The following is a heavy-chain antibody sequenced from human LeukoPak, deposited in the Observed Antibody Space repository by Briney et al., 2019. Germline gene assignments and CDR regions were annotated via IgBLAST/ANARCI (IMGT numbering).Heavy chain of an antibody. Sequence: QPGGSLRLSYAASGLTFTNFQMNWVRQAPGKTLEWVSSIDSSGSTIYYGDSVKGRFTISRDNAKNSLDLQMDSLRAEDTAVYYCATGSLPGGFDHWGQGTLVTVSS. CDR2: IDSSGSTI. J-gene: IGHJ4*02. V-gene: IGHV3-48*03. CDR1: GLTFTNFQ. D-gene: IGHD1-14*01. CDR3: ATGSLPGGFDH.